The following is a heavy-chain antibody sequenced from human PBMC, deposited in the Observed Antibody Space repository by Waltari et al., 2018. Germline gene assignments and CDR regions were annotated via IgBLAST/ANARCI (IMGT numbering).Heavy chain of an antibody. V-gene: IGHV4-39*01. CDR3: ARLNPDDSSGYYYLGAFDI. CDR1: GGSISSRRYY. J-gene: IGHJ3*02. D-gene: IGHD3-22*01. Sequence: QLQLQESGPGLVKPSATLSLTCTVSGGSISSRRYYWGWIRTPPGKGLEWIGSIYYSGSTYHNPSLKSRVTISVDTSKNQFSLKLSSVTAADTAVYYCARLNPDDSSGYYYLGAFDIWGQGTMVTVSS. CDR2: IYYSGST.